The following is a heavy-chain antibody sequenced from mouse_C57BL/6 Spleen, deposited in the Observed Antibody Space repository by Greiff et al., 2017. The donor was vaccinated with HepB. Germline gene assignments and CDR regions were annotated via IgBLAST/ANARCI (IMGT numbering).Heavy chain of an antibody. CDR2: INPNNGGT. V-gene: IGHV1-26*01. CDR3: ASRGVVAFDY. CDR1: GYTFTDYY. Sequence: EVQLQQSGPELVKPGASVKISCKASGYTFTDYYMNWVKQSHGKSLEWIGDINPNNGGTSYNQKFKGKATLTVDKSSSTAYMELRSLTSEDSAVYYCASRGVVAFDYRGQGTTLTVSS. D-gene: IGHD1-1*01. J-gene: IGHJ2*01.